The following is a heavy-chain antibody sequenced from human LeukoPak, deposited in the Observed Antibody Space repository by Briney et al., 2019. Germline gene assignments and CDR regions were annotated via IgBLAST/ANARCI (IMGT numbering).Heavy chain of an antibody. CDR2: ISTQNGNT. CDR1: GYNLTELS. J-gene: IGHJ4*02. D-gene: IGHD2-15*01. V-gene: IGHV1-18*01. Sequence: ASVKVSCKVSGYNLTELSMHWVRQAPGQGLDWMGWISTQNGNTNYAQNLQGRVTMTTDTSTSTSFMDLRSLRSDDTAMYYCARLTHFCSGGRCYRFFDSWGQGTLVTVSP. CDR3: ARLTHFCSGGRCYRFFDS.